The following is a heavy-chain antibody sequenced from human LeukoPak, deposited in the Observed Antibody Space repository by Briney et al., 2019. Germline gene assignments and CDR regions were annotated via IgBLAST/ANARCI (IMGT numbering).Heavy chain of an antibody. CDR2: IIPILGTA. Sequence: GASVKVSCKASGGTFSSYAISWVRQAPGQGLEWMGGIIPILGTANYAQKFQGRVTITTDESTSTAYMELSSLRSEDTAVYYCARAPGYDSDAFDIWGQGTMVTVSS. CDR1: GGTFSSYA. D-gene: IGHD1-20*01. CDR3: ARAPGYDSDAFDI. J-gene: IGHJ3*02. V-gene: IGHV1-69*05.